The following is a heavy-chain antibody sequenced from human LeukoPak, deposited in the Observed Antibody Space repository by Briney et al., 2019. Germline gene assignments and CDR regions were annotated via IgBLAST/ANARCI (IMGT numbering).Heavy chain of an antibody. CDR1: GGSISSYY. CDR2: IYTSGST. CDR3: ARDGIAARPAGWFDP. Sequence: SQTLSLTCTVSGGSISSYYWSWIRQPAGKGLEWIGRIYTSGSTNYNPSLKSRVTMSVDTSKNQFSLKLSSVTAADTAVYYCARDGIAARPAGWFDPWGQGTLVTVSS. V-gene: IGHV4-4*07. D-gene: IGHD6-6*01. J-gene: IGHJ5*02.